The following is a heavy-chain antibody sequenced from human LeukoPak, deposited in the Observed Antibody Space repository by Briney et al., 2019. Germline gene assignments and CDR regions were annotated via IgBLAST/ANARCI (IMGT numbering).Heavy chain of an antibody. D-gene: IGHD3-22*01. CDR2: IKEDGSEK. CDR3: AREYYYNSSGHGCSAY. CDR1: GFIFGDFL. J-gene: IGHJ4*02. V-gene: IGHV3-7*01. Sequence: PGGSLRLSCAASGFIFGDFLMTWVRQAPGKGLEWVANIKEDGSEKYSVDSVKGRFTISRDNAKNTLSLQMNSLRAEDTAMYYCAREYYYNSSGHGCSAYWGQGTLVTVSS.